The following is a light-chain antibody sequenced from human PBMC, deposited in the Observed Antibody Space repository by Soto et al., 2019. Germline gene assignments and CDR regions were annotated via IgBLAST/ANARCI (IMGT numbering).Light chain of an antibody. V-gene: IGKV1-39*01. CDR2: AAS. CDR1: QNINSY. Sequence: DIQMTQSPSSLSASVGDRVTITCRASQNINSYLNWYQQKPGKAPNLLIYAASNLQSGVPSRFSGSGSGTEFTLTISSLQPDDFAVYYCQQYGTFSVTFGRGTKVDI. J-gene: IGKJ4*02. CDR3: QQYGTFSVT.